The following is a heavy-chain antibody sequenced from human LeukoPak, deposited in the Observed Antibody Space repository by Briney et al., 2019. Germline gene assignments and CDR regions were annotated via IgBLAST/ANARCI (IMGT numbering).Heavy chain of an antibody. CDR2: ISYDGSNK. J-gene: IGHJ4*02. D-gene: IGHD2-15*01. CDR3: AVVAATADFDY. V-gene: IGHV3-30*01. CDR1: GFTLFSYA. Sequence: GRSLRHSCASSGFTLFSYAMHWVRQAPARGLVWVAVISYDGSNKYYADSVKGRFTISRDNSKNTLYLQMNSLRAEDTAVYYCAVVAATADFDYWGQGTLVTVSS.